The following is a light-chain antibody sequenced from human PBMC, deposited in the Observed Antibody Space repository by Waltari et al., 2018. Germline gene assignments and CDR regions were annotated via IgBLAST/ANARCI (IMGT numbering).Light chain of an antibody. J-gene: IGKJ1*01. CDR1: QNINSW. CDR2: KAS. Sequence: DIQMTQSPSTLSASVGDSVTITCRASQNINSWLAWYQQKPGTAPKLLIDKASSLESGVPSRFSGSGSGTEFTLTISSLQPDDFATYYCQQHSNYWTFGQGTKVEIK. CDR3: QQHSNYWT. V-gene: IGKV1-5*03.